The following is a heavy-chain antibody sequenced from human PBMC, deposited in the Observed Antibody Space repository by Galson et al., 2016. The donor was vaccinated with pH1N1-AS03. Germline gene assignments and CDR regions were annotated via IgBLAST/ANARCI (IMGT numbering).Heavy chain of an antibody. J-gene: IGHJ3*02. CDR1: GGTFNTYA. CDR2: IIPMLNIP. Sequence: KVSCKASGGTFNTYAISWVRQAPGQGLEWMGRIIPMLNIPDYAQKFQVRVTITADKSTNTAYMELTNLRSDDTVLYYCAKGYSATPSGTFDIWGQGTMVTVSS. V-gene: IGHV1-69*04. CDR3: AKGYSATPSGTFDI. D-gene: IGHD2-15*01.